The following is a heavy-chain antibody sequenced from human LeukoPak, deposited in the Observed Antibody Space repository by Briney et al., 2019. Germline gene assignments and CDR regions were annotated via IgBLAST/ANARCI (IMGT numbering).Heavy chain of an antibody. V-gene: IGHV4-34*01. CDR2: INHSGST. Sequence: PSETLSLTCAVYGGSFSGYYWSWIRQPPGKGLEWIGEINHSGSTNYNPSLKSRVTISVDTSKNQFSLKLSSVTAADTAVHYCARGTVVPAATRGLLSFDYWGQGTLVTVSS. CDR3: ARGTVVPAATRGLLSFDY. CDR1: GGSFSGYY. J-gene: IGHJ4*02. D-gene: IGHD2-2*01.